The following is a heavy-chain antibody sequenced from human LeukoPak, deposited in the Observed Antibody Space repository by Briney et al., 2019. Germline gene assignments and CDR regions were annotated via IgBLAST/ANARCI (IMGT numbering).Heavy chain of an antibody. V-gene: IGHV3-21*01. CDR2: ISSRSTYI. CDR3: ARDQEGGKSLWFGELSPNLDY. J-gene: IGHJ4*02. Sequence: GGSLRLSCAASGFTFSSYMMNWVRQAPGKGLEWVSSISSRSTYIYYADSVQGRFTISRDNAKNSLYLQMNSLRAEDTAVYYCARDQEGGKSLWFGELSPNLDYWGQGALVTVSS. D-gene: IGHD3-10*01. CDR1: GFTFSSYM.